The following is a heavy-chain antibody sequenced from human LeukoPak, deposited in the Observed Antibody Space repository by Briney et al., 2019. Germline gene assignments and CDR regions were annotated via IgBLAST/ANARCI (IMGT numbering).Heavy chain of an antibody. Sequence: ASVKVSCKASGYTLTGYYMHWVRQAPGQGLEWMGWINPNSGGTNYAQKFQGRVTMTRDTSISTAYMELSRLRSDDTAVYYCARDLTGSWFGELLPLWGQGTLVTVSS. CDR1: GYTLTGYY. J-gene: IGHJ4*02. CDR3: ARDLTGSWFGELLPL. D-gene: IGHD3-10*01. CDR2: INPNSGGT. V-gene: IGHV1-2*02.